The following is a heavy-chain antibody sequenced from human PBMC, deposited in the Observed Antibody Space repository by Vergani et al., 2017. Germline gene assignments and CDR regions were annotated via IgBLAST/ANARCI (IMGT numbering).Heavy chain of an antibody. V-gene: IGHV5-51*01. CDR2: IYPADSDT. J-gene: IGHJ4*02. CDR3: ARHTTYTDS. D-gene: IGHD1-1*01. CDR1: EYSFGNYW. Sequence: EVELVQSGPEMRKPGESLKISCKGSEYSFGNYWIGWVRQMPGKGLVWMGIIYPADSDTRYSPSFQGQVTISADKSISTAFLQWDGLKASDTALYYCARHTTYTDSWGQGTLVTVSS.